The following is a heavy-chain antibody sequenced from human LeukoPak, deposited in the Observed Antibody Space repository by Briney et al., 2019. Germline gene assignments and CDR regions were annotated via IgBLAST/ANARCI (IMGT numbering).Heavy chain of an antibody. CDR3: ARASMGGTHYYYGMDV. V-gene: IGHV3-21*01. CDR2: ISSSSSYI. Sequence: GGSLRLSCAASGFTFSSYSLNWVRQAPGKGLEWVSSISSSSSYIYYADSVKGRFTISRDNAKNSLYLQMNSLRAEDTAVYYCARASMGGTHYYYGMDVWGQGTTVTVSS. CDR1: GFTFSSYS. D-gene: IGHD3-16*01. J-gene: IGHJ6*02.